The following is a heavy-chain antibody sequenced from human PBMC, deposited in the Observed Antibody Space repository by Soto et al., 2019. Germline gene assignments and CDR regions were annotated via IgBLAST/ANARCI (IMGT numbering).Heavy chain of an antibody. CDR3: AKGDNLGPKTGYAFDP. CDR2: TYFRSKWYN. CDR1: VDSVSSNTAP. Sequence: SQTLSLTCAISVDSVSSNTAPWNWIRQSPSRGLEWLGRTYFRSKWYNDYAVSVKSRIIINPDTSNNQFSLQLNSVTPEDTAVYFCAKGDNLGPKTGYAFDPWGQGIMVTVS. J-gene: IGHJ5*02. D-gene: IGHD5-12*01. V-gene: IGHV6-1*01.